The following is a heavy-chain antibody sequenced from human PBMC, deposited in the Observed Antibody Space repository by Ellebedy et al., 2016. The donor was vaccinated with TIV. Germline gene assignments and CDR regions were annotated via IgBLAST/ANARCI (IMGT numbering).Heavy chain of an antibody. V-gene: IGHV1-3*01. CDR2: INAGNGDT. CDR1: GYTFTNYA. CDR3: ARALRFLEWLRNDAAMDV. D-gene: IGHD3-3*01. J-gene: IGHJ6*02. Sequence: ASVKVSCKASGYTFTNYAMHWVRQAPGQRLEWMGWINAGNGDTKYSQRFQGRVTITRDTSASTVYMELRSLRSEDTAVYYCARALRFLEWLRNDAAMDVWGQGTTVTVSS.